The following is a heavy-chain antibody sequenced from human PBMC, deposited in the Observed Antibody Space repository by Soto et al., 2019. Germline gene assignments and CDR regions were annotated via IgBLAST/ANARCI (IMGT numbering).Heavy chain of an antibody. V-gene: IGHV1-69*19. CDR2: ISPMFGAA. CDR3: AREVQVHTPAFVY. Sequence: QVQLVQSGAEMKKPGSSVKVSCQSSGGTFNTYAMNWVRQAPGQGPEWMGDISPMFGAANDAPKFQGRVTITADESTGTSDMQLSSLTSEDTALYFCAREVQVHTPAFVYWGQGTLVTVSS. J-gene: IGHJ4*02. D-gene: IGHD3-10*01. CDR1: GGTFNTYA.